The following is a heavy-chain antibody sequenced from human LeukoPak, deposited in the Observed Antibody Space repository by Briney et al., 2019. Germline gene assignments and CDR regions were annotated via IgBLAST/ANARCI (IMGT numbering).Heavy chain of an antibody. D-gene: IGHD6-19*01. V-gene: IGHV1-2*02. Sequence: ASVKVSCKASGYTFTGYYIHWVRQAPGQGLEWMGWINPKSAGTNYAQKFQGRVTMTRDTSISTTYMELSRLRSDDTAVYYCARDLGISGWYAPPLGYFDYWGQGTLVTVSS. CDR2: INPKSAGT. CDR3: ARDLGISGWYAPPLGYFDY. CDR1: GYTFTGYY. J-gene: IGHJ4*02.